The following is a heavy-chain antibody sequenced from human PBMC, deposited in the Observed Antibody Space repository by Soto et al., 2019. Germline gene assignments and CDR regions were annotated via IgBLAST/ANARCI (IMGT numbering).Heavy chain of an antibody. Sequence: GGSLRLSCAASGFTFSRHAIHGVRLTPGRGLEWVLAISMDGSYIYYADSVKGRFTISRDNSKNTLYLQMNSLRAEDTAVYYCARDMWSTSSSALRDYWGQGTLVTVSS. CDR1: GFTFSRHA. J-gene: IGHJ4*02. CDR2: ISMDGSYI. V-gene: IGHV3-30*14. CDR3: ARDMWSTSSSALRDY. D-gene: IGHD2-2*01.